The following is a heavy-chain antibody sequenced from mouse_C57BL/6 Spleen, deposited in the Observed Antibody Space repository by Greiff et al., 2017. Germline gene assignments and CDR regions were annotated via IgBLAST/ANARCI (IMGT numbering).Heavy chain of an antibody. J-gene: IGHJ3*01. V-gene: IGHV1-81*01. CDR1: GYTFTSYG. Sequence: QVHVKQSGAELARPGASVKLSCKASGYTFTSYGISWVKQRTGQGLEWIGEIYPRSGNTYYNEKFKGKATLTADKSSSTAYMELRSLTSEDSAVYFWAVTRLRGNGTFAYWGQGTLVTVSA. D-gene: IGHD2-2*01. CDR3: AVTRLRGNGTFAY. CDR2: IYPRSGNT.